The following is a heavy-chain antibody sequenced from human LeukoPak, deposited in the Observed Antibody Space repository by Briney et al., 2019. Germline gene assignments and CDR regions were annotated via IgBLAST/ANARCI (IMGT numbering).Heavy chain of an antibody. Sequence: ASVKVSCKASGYTFTSYYMHWVRQAPGQGLEWMGIINPSGGSTSYAQKFQGRVTMTRDTSTSTVYMELSSLRSEDTAVYYCAKNVQIAARLGAIDYWGQGTRSPSPQ. D-gene: IGHD6-6*01. J-gene: IGHJ4*02. CDR2: INPSGGST. CDR3: AKNVQIAARLGAIDY. V-gene: IGHV1-46*01. CDR1: GYTFTSYY.